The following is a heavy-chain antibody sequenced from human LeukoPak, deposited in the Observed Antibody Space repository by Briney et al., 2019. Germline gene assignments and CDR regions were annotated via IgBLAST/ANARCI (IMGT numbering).Heavy chain of an antibody. Sequence: GVSLRLPCAASVHPFSICDMSWVRHAPGKALEWVSAISGSGGSTYYADSVKGRFTISRDNSKNTLYLQMNSLRAEDTAVYYCAKESKREQLVGGWGQGTLVTVSS. CDR3: AKESKREQLVGG. V-gene: IGHV3-23*01. D-gene: IGHD6-6*01. J-gene: IGHJ4*02. CDR1: VHPFSICD. CDR2: ISGSGGST.